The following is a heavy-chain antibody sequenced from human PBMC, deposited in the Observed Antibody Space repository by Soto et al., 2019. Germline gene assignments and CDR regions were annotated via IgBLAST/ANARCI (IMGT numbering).Heavy chain of an antibody. V-gene: IGHV3-9*01. CDR3: AKDIFRYCSSTSCSYYYYGMDV. J-gene: IGHJ6*02. CDR1: GFTFDDYA. Sequence: PGGSLRLSCAASGFTFDDYAMHWVRQAPGKGLEWVSGISWNSGSIGYADSVKGRFTISRDNAKNSLYLQMNSLRAEDTALYYCAKDIFRYCSSTSCSYYYYGMDVWGQGTTVTV. CDR2: ISWNSGSI. D-gene: IGHD2-2*01.